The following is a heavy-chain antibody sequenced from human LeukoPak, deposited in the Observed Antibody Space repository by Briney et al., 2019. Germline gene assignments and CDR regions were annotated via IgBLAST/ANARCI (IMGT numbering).Heavy chain of an antibody. D-gene: IGHD6-6*01. V-gene: IGHV1-46*01. Sequence: ASVKVSCKASGYTFTSYYMHWVRQAPGQGLEWMGIINPSGGSTSYAQKFQGRVTMTRDMSTSTVYMELSSLRSEDTAVYYCARTAAQERGAFDIWGQGTMVTVSS. CDR1: GYTFTSYY. J-gene: IGHJ3*02. CDR3: ARTAAQERGAFDI. CDR2: INPSGGST.